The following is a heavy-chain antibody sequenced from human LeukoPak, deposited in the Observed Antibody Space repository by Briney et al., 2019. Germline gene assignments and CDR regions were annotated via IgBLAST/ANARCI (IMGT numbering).Heavy chain of an antibody. CDR1: GYTFTSYG. Sequence: GASVKVSCKASGYTFTSYGISWVRQAPGQGLEWMGWISAYNGNTNYAQKLQGRVTMTTDTSTSTAYMELRSLRSDDTAVYYCARSPIMVRGVIQLYYYYYMDVWGKGTTVTTSS. J-gene: IGHJ6*03. CDR3: ARSPIMVRGVIQLYYYYYMDV. CDR2: ISAYNGNT. D-gene: IGHD3-10*01. V-gene: IGHV1-18*01.